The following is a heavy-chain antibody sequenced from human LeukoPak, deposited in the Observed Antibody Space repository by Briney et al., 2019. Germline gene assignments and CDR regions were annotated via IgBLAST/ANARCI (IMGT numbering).Heavy chain of an antibody. Sequence: GGSLRLSCAASGFTFSSYAMSWVRQAPGKGLEWVSAISGSGGSTYYADSVKGRFTISRDNSTNTLYLQMNSLRAEDTAVYYCAKSGNSAAAERYYYYYGMDVWGQGTTVTVSS. V-gene: IGHV3-23*01. CDR2: ISGSGGST. CDR3: AKSGNSAAAERYYYYYGMDV. J-gene: IGHJ6*02. CDR1: GFTFSSYA. D-gene: IGHD2-2*01.